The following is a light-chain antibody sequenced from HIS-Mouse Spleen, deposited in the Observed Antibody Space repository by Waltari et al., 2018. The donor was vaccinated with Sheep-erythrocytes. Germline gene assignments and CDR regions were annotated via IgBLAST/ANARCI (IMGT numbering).Light chain of an antibody. V-gene: IGLV3-10*01. CDR3: YSTDSSGNHSNWV. J-gene: IGLJ3*02. Sequence: SYELTQPPSVSVSPGQTARSTCSGDAWPTKYAYWYQQKSGQAPVLVIYEDSKRPSGIPERFSGSSSGTMATLTISGAQVEDEADYYCYSTDSSGNHSNWVFGGGTKLTVL. CDR2: EDS. CDR1: AWPTKY.